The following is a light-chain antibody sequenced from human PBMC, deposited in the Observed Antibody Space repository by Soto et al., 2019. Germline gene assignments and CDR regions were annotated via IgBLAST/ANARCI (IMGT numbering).Light chain of an antibody. Sequence: DIQMTQSPSSVSASVGDRFTITCRASQGIHSWLAWYQHKPGKAPNLLIYDASTLMSGVPSRFSGSGSGTEFTLTISSLQPGDFATYYCQQSETYPLTFGQGTRLEIK. J-gene: IGKJ5*01. CDR1: QGIHSW. CDR3: QQSETYPLT. V-gene: IGKV1-12*01. CDR2: DAS.